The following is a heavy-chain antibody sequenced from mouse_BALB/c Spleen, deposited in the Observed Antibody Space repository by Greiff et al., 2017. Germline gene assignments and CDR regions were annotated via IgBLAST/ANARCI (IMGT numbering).Heavy chain of an antibody. V-gene: IGHV5-6*02. CDR2: ISSGGSYT. Sequence: DVKLVESGGDLVKPGGSLKLSCAASGFTFSSYGMSWVRQTPDKRLEWVATISSGGSYTYYPDSVKGRFTISRDNAKNTLYLQVSSLKSEDTAMYYCARQGGLERSPYAMDYWGQGTSVTVSS. J-gene: IGHJ4*01. CDR3: ARQGGLERSPYAMDY. CDR1: GFTFSSYG. D-gene: IGHD2-13*01.